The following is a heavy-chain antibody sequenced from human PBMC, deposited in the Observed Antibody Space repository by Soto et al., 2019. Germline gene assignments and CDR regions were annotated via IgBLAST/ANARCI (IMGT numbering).Heavy chain of an antibody. Sequence: ASVKVSCKASGYTFTGYYMHWVRQAPGQGLEWMGWINPNSGGTNYAQKFQGWVTMTRDTSISTAYMELSRLGSDDTAVYYCARGLRDRETTGPMDVWGKGTTVTVSS. CDR3: ARGLRDRETTGPMDV. D-gene: IGHD4-4*01. J-gene: IGHJ6*03. V-gene: IGHV1-2*04. CDR2: INPNSGGT. CDR1: GYTFTGYY.